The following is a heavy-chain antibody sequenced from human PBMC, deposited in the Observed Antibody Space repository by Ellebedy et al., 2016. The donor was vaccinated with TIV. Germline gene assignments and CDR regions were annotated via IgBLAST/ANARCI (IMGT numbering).Heavy chain of an antibody. CDR3: AVKITTIN. D-gene: IGHD4-11*01. CDR1: GFTFTNYA. CDR2: ISNSGGST. Sequence: PGGSLRLSCAASGFTFTNYAMNWVRQAPGKGPEWVTVISNSGGSTYYADSVKGRFTISRDNSKNTLYLQMNSLRAEDTAMYYCAVKITTINWGQGTLVTISS. J-gene: IGHJ4*02. V-gene: IGHV3-23*01.